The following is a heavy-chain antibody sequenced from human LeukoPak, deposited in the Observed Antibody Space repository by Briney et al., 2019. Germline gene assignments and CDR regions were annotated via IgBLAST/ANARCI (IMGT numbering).Heavy chain of an antibody. D-gene: IGHD3-22*01. V-gene: IGHV4-59*01. CDR3: ARELSDYYDSSGDAFDI. J-gene: IGHJ3*02. CDR2: IYYSGST. CDR1: GGSISSYY. Sequence: SETLSLTCTVSGGSISSYYWSWIRQPPGKGLEWIGYIYYSGSTNYNPSLKSRVTISVDTSKNQFSLKLSSVTAADTAVYYCARELSDYYDSSGDAFDIWGQGTMVTVSS.